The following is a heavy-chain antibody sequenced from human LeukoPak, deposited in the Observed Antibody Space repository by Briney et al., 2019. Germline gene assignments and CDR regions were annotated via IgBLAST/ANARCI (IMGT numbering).Heavy chain of an antibody. Sequence: SETLSLTCTVSDDSFTTHYWTWIWQPPGKGLEWIGYISYSGSTTYNPSLKSRVTISVNTTKKQFSLKMSSVPAAATAVYYCAKDPTTVTKGSDLWGQGTLVTVSS. D-gene: IGHD4-17*01. V-gene: IGHV4-59*11. CDR3: AKDPTTVTKGSDL. CDR2: ISYSGST. CDR1: DDSFTTHY. J-gene: IGHJ3*01.